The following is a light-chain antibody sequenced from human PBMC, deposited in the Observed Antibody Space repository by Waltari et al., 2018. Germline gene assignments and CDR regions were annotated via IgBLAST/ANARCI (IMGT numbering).Light chain of an antibody. CDR3: QQYSSFST. CDR2: MAS. V-gene: IGKV1-5*03. Sequence: DIQMTQSPPTLSASVGDRVPISCRASQSVGTWLAWYQQKPGKAPKLLIYMASSLESGVPSRFSGSGSGTEFTLTISSLQPDDFATYSCQQYSSFSTFGQGTKVDI. J-gene: IGKJ2*01. CDR1: QSVGTW.